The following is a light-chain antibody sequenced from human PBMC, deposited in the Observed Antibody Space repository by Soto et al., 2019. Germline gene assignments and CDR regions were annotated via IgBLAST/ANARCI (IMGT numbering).Light chain of an antibody. Sequence: QSALTQPRSVSGSPGQSVTISCTGTSSDVGGYNYVSWYHQHPGKAPKLMIYDVSKRPSGVPDRFSGSKSGNTASLTISGLQAEDEADYYCCSYAGSYTVVFGGGTKVTVL. CDR3: CSYAGSYTVV. V-gene: IGLV2-11*01. J-gene: IGLJ2*01. CDR2: DVS. CDR1: SSDVGGYNY.